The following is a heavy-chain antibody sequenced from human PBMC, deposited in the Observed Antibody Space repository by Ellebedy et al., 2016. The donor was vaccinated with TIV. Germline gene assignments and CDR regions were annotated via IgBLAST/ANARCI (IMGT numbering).Heavy chain of an antibody. CDR1: GYTFTSYG. J-gene: IGHJ4*02. CDR3: ARAPRGTWYFDF. V-gene: IGHV1-18*01. D-gene: IGHD1-14*01. CDR2: ISAYNGNT. Sequence: ASVKVSCXASGYTFTSYGISWVRQAPGQGLEWMGWISAYNGNTNYVQKFQGRVTMTRDTSIGTAYMELSSLRSEDTAVYYCARAPRGTWYFDFWGQGTLVTVSP.